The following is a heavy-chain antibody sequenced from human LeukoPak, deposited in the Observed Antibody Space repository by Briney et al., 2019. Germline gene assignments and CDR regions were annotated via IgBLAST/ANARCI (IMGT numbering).Heavy chain of an antibody. Sequence: PSETLSLTCTVSGGSISSHYWSWIRQPPGKGLEWIGYIYYSGSTNYNPSLKSRVTISVDTSKNQFSLKLSSVTAADTAVYYCAREGAKTGLDYWGQGTLVTVSS. J-gene: IGHJ4*02. V-gene: IGHV4-59*11. CDR2: IYYSGST. D-gene: IGHD3-16*01. CDR3: AREGAKTGLDY. CDR1: GGSISSHY.